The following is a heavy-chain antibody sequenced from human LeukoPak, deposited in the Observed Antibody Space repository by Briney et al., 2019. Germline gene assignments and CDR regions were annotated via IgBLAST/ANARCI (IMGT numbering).Heavy chain of an antibody. CDR1: GYTFTGYY. J-gene: IGHJ4*02. D-gene: IGHD3-22*01. CDR3: AWGSITMIVVVTLADFDY. V-gene: IGHV1-2*02. Sequence: ASVKVSCKASGYTFTGYYMHWVRQAPGQGLEWMGWINPNSGGTNYAQKFQGRVTMTRDTSISTAYMELSRLRSDDTAVYYCAWGSITMIVVVTLADFDYWGQGTLVTVSS. CDR2: INPNSGGT.